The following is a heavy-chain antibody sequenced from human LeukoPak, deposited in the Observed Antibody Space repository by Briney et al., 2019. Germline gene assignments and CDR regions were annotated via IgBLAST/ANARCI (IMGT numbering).Heavy chain of an antibody. D-gene: IGHD5-12*01. CDR1: GFTFSSYE. CDR3: AKDLIQRGYSGYEGCDY. CDR2: ISSSGSTI. J-gene: IGHJ4*02. V-gene: IGHV3-48*03. Sequence: LSGGSLRLSCAASGFTFSSYEMNWVRQAPGKGLEWVSYISSSGSTIYYADSVKGRFTISRDNAKNSLYLQMNSLRAEDTAVYYCAKDLIQRGYSGYEGCDYWGQGTLVTVSS.